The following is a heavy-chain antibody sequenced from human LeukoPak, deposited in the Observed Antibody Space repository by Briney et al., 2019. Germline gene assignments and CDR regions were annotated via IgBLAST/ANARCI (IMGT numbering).Heavy chain of an antibody. D-gene: IGHD3-10*01. CDR2: IWYDGSNK. J-gene: IGHJ4*02. Sequence: GGSLRLSCAASGFTFSSYGMHWVRQAPGKGLEWVAVIWYDGSNKYYADSVKGRFTISRDNSKNTLYLQMNSLRAEDTAVYYCARETPSGYYFDYWGQGTLATVSS. V-gene: IGHV3-33*01. CDR1: GFTFSSYG. CDR3: ARETPSGYYFDY.